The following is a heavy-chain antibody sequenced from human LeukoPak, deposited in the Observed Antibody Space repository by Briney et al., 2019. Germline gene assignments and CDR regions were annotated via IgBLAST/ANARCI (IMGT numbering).Heavy chain of an antibody. Sequence: SETLSLTCSVSVDSINSYYWTWIRQPPGKGLEWIGYFYDSGSTNYNPSLKSRVTISVDTSKNLLSLKLASVTAADTAVYYCARVRRTYFDYWGQGTLVTGSS. J-gene: IGHJ4*02. CDR2: FYDSGST. V-gene: IGHV4-59*01. CDR1: VDSINSYY. CDR3: ARVRRTYFDY.